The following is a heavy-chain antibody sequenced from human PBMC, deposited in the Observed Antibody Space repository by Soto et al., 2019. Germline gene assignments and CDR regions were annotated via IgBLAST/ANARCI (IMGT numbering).Heavy chain of an antibody. J-gene: IGHJ5*02. CDR3: ARALGEVVNWFDP. CDR2: IIPIFGTA. Sequence: QVQLVQSGAEVKKPGSSVKVSCKAFGGTFSSYAFTGVGKAPGQGLEWMGGIIPIFGTANYAQKFQGRVTITADKSTSTAYMELSSLRSEDTAVYYCARALGEVVNWFDPWGQGTLVTVSS. CDR1: GGTFSSYA. V-gene: IGHV1-69*06. D-gene: IGHD3-22*01.